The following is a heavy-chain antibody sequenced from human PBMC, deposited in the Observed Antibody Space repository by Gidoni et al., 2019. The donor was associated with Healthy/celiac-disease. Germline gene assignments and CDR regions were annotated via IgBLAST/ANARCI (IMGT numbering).Heavy chain of an antibody. CDR2: INSYGSST. CDR1: GFTFSSYW. D-gene: IGHD5-18*01. J-gene: IGHJ4*02. Sequence: EVQLVESGGGLVQPGGSLRLSCAAAGFTFSSYWMHWVRQAPGKGLVWVSRINSYGSSTSYADSVKGRFTISRDNAKNTLYLQMNSLRAEDTAVYYCARGGGYSYVPVDYWGQGTLVTVSS. V-gene: IGHV3-74*01. CDR3: ARGGGYSYVPVDY.